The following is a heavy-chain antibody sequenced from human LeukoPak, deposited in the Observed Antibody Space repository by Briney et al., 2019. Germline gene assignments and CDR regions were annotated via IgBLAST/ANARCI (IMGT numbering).Heavy chain of an antibody. CDR3: ARDHCTGGVCYSSAYYYGMDV. CDR1: GASISSRDYY. J-gene: IGHJ6*02. Sequence: SETLPLTCTVSGASISSRDYYWVWIRQTPGKGLEWIGSIYHNGNTYSNLSLKSRVTMSVDTSKNQFSLRLSSLTAADTGVYYCARDHCTGGVCYSSAYYYGMDVWGQGTTVAVSS. CDR2: IYHNGNT. V-gene: IGHV4-39*07. D-gene: IGHD2-8*02.